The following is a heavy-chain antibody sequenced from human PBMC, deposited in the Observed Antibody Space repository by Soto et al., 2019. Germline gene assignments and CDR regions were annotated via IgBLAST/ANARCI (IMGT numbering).Heavy chain of an antibody. D-gene: IGHD4-17*01. CDR3: ARGSSGYGDYVLSLCDY. CDR1: GVTFSSDS. CDR2: ISSSSSYI. J-gene: IGHJ4*02. Sequence: AGGCLRLSCSASGVTFSSDSMNWVRQAPGKGLEWGSSISSSSSYIYYADTVKCRFTVSRDNSKNSLYLQMNSLRAEDTAVYYRARGSSGYGDYVLSLCDYRGQGTLVTVSS. V-gene: IGHV3-21*01.